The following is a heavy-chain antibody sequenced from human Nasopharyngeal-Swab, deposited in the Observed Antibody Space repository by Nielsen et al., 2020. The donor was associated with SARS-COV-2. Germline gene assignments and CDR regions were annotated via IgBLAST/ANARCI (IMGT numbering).Heavy chain of an antibody. D-gene: IGHD5-12*01. V-gene: IGHV3-30*18. J-gene: IGHJ6*02. CDR2: TSYDGSNK. Sequence: VRQAPGKGLEWVAVTSYDGSNKYYADSVKGRFTISRDNSKNTLYPQMNSLRAEDTAVYYCAKGGYSGYDPLGMDVWGQGTTVTVSS. CDR3: AKGGYSGYDPLGMDV.